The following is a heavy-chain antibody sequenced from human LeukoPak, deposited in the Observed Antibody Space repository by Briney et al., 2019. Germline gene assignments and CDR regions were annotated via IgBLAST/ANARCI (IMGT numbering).Heavy chain of an antibody. CDR1: GFTFSSSW. J-gene: IGHJ4*02. CDR3: ASLDY. V-gene: IGHV3-7*01. CDR2: IKQDGSEK. Sequence: GGSLRLSCAASGFTFSSSWMNWVRQAPGKGLEWVANIKQDGSEKYYVDSVKGRFTISRDNAKNSLYLQMNTLRAEDTAVYHCASLDYWGQGTLVTVSS.